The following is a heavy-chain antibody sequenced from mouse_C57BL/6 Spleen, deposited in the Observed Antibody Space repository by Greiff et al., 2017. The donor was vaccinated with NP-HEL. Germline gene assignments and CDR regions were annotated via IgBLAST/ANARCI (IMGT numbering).Heavy chain of an antibody. CDR3: ARIDGYYGY. J-gene: IGHJ2*01. V-gene: IGHV5-6*01. D-gene: IGHD2-3*01. CDR2: ISSGGSYT. CDR1: GFTFSSYG. Sequence: EVQVVESGGDLVKPGGSPKLSCAASGFTFSSYGMSWVRQTPDKRLEWVATISSGGSYTYYPDSVKGRFTISRDNAKNTLYLQMSSLKSEDTAMYYCARIDGYYGYWGQGTTLTVSS.